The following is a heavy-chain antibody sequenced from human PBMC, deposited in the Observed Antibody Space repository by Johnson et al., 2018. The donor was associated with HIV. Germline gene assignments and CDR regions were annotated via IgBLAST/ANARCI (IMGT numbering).Heavy chain of an antibody. CDR1: GFTFSSNY. V-gene: IGHV3-66*02. CDR3: ASHAGYSSGLGNTAFDI. J-gene: IGHJ3*02. Sequence: IQLVESGGGVVQPGRSLRLSCAASGFTFSSNYMSWVRQAPGKGLEWVSVIYSGGSKYYADSVKGRFTISRDNSKNTLYLQMNSLRAEDTAVYYCASHAGYSSGLGNTAFDIWGLGTMVTVSS. D-gene: IGHD6-19*01. CDR2: IYSGGSK.